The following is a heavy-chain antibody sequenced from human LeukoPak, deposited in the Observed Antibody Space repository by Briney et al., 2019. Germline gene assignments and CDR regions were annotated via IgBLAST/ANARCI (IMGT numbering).Heavy chain of an antibody. Sequence: SETLSLTCTVSGGSISSYYWSWVRQPPGKGLAWIGSVSYSGSTDYNPSLKSRVTISLDTSKNQFSLKLSSVTAADTAVYYCAARIAVAGSYNWFDPWGQGTLVTVSS. V-gene: IGHV4-59*08. CDR2: VSYSGST. CDR3: AARIAVAGSYNWFDP. D-gene: IGHD6-19*01. CDR1: GGSISSYY. J-gene: IGHJ5*02.